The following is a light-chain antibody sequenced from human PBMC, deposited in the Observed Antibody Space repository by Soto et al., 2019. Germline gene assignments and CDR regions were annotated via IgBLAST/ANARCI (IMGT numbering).Light chain of an antibody. CDR3: AAWEGSLSGGV. CDR2: RNN. CDR1: SSNIGRNY. V-gene: IGLV1-47*01. J-gene: IGLJ3*02. Sequence: QSVLTQPPSASGTPGQRVTISCSGSSSNIGRNYVYWHQQLPGTAPKLLIYRNNQRPSGVPDRFSGSKSGTSASLAISGLRSEDEADYYCAAWEGSLSGGVFGGGTKLTVL.